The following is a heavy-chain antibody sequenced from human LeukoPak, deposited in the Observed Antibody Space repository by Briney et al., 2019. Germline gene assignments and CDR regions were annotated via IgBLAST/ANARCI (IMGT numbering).Heavy chain of an antibody. CDR2: IYYSGST. V-gene: IGHV4-39*01. D-gene: IGHD6-13*01. CDR3: ARRISSSWYYFDY. Sequence: SETLSLTCTVSGGSISSSSYYWGWIRQPPGKGLEWIGSIYYSGSTYYNPSLMSRVTISVDTSKNQFSLKLSSVTAADTAVYYCARRISSSWYYFDYWGQGTLVTVSS. CDR1: GGSISSSSYY. J-gene: IGHJ4*02.